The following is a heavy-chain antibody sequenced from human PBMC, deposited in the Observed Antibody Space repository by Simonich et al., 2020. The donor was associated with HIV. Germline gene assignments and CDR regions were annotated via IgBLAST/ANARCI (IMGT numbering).Heavy chain of an antibody. J-gene: IGHJ4*02. D-gene: IGHD6-13*01. Sequence: QVQLVQSGAEVKKPGASVKVSCKASGYTFTGYYMHWVRQAPGQGLEGGGWINPNRGGTNYAKKLKGRVTRTRDTSSSTAYMELSRLRSDDTAVYYCARGGSSWPLDYWGQGTLVTVSS. CDR1: GYTFTGYY. CDR3: ARGGSSWPLDY. V-gene: IGHV1-2*02. CDR2: INPNRGGT.